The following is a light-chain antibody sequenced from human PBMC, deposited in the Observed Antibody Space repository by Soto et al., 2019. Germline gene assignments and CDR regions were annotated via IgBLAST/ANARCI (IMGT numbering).Light chain of an antibody. CDR2: DAS. CDR3: LQRVNWLT. Sequence: EIVLTQSPATLSLSPGERATLSCRASQSVGSWLAWYQQKPGQAPRLLIYDASNRATGIPARFSGSGSGTDFTLTISCLEPEDFAIYYCLQRVNWLTFGGGTKVEIK. V-gene: IGKV3-11*01. J-gene: IGKJ4*01. CDR1: QSVGSW.